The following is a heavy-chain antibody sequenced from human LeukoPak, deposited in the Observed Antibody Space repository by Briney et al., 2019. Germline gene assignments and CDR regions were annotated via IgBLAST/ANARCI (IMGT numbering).Heavy chain of an antibody. CDR2: INHSGST. J-gene: IGHJ4*02. CDR1: GGSFSGYY. Sequence: SETLSLTCAVYGGSFSGYYWSWIRQPPGKGLEWIGEINHSGSTNYNPSLKSRVTIPVDTSKNQFSLKLSSVTAADTAVYYCAIHSSSSVGFDYWGQGTLVTVSS. D-gene: IGHD6-6*01. CDR3: AIHSSSSVGFDY. V-gene: IGHV4-34*01.